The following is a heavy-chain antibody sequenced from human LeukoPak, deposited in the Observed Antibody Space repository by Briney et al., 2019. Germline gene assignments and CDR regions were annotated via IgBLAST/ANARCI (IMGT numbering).Heavy chain of an antibody. V-gene: IGHV2-5*02. J-gene: IGHJ4*02. Sequence: SGPTLMNPTQTLTLTCTFSGFSLSTSGVGVGWIRQPPVKAREWLALIDWDDERRYSPSLKSGLTITKYTAKNQVVLKMTNIYPVDTATYYCAHPQFRTWAPEAYFAYWGQGTLVTVSS. CDR1: GFSLSTSGVG. CDR2: IDWDDER. D-gene: IGHD7-27*01. CDR3: AHPQFRTWAPEAYFAY.